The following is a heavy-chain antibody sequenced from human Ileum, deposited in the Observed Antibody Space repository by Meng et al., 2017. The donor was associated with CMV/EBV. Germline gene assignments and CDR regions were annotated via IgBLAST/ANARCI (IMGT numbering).Heavy chain of an antibody. CDR2: LTPNTGGT. CDR1: GYTFTDNH. J-gene: IGHJ6*02. Sequence: ASVKVSCKASGYTFTDNHLHWVRQAPGQGLEWMGWLTPNTGGTFYAQKFQGRVTMTGDTSISTAYMELRRLTSDDTAVYYSARHGDYLDVWGQGTTVTVSS. V-gene: IGHV1-2*02. CDR3: ARHGDYLDV. D-gene: IGHD4-17*01.